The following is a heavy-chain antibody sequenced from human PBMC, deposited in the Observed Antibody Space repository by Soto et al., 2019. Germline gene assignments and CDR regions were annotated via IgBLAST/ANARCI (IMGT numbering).Heavy chain of an antibody. CDR3: ARDNSPKTAVAGTHWYFDL. D-gene: IGHD6-19*01. CDR1: GFTFSDYY. V-gene: IGHV3-11*01. CDR2: VSSSGSTI. Sequence: QVQLVESGGGLVKPGRSLRLSCEASGFTFSDYYMSWIRQAPWKGLEWVSYVSSSGSTIYYADSVKGRFTISRDNAKNSLYLQMNSLRAEDTAVYYCARDNSPKTAVAGTHWYFDLWGRGTLVTVSS. J-gene: IGHJ2*01.